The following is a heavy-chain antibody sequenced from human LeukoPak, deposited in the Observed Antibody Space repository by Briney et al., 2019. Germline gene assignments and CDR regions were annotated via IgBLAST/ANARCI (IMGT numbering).Heavy chain of an antibody. V-gene: IGHV3-43*02. D-gene: IGHD1-26*01. J-gene: IGHJ4*02. CDR1: GFTFDDYA. CDR3: AKAFIVGATTGHY. Sequence: GGSLRLSCAASGFTFDDYAMHWVRQAPGKGLEWVSLISGDGGSTYYADSVKGRFTISRDNSKNSLYLQMNSLRTEDTALCYCAKAFIVGATTGHYWGQGTLVTVSS. CDR2: ISGDGGST.